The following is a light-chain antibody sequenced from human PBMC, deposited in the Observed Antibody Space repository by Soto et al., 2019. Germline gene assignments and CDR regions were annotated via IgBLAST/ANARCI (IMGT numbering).Light chain of an antibody. Sequence: EIVLTQSPASLSLYPGERATLSCRASQSVDSHLVWYQQKPGQAPRLLIFAASNRATGIPVRFSGSGSGTDFTLAINRLEPDDFAVYYCQQRSDWPITLGQGTRLEIK. CDR1: QSVDSH. CDR2: AAS. J-gene: IGKJ5*01. CDR3: QQRSDWPIT. V-gene: IGKV3-11*01.